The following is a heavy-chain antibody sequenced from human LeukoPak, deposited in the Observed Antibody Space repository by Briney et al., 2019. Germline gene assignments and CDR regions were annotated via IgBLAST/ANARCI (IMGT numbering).Heavy chain of an antibody. J-gene: IGHJ6*04. CDR2: ISRSSNYI. V-gene: IGHV3-21*01. Sequence: GGSLRLSCAASGFSFISYSMNWVRQAPGKGLEWVSFISRSSNYIYYADSVKGRFTISRDNAKNSLYLQMNSLRAEDTAVYYCAELGITMIGGVWGKGTTVTISS. CDR1: GFSFISYS. D-gene: IGHD3-10*02. CDR3: AELGITMIGGV.